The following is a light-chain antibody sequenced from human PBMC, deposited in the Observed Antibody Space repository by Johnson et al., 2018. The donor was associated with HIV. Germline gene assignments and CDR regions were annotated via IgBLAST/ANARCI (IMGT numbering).Light chain of an antibody. CDR3: GTWDGRLSAWV. CDR2: ENN. CDR1: SSNIGNNY. V-gene: IGLV1-51*02. J-gene: IGLJ1*01. Sequence: QPVLTQPPSVSAAPGQKVTISCSGSSSNIGNNYVSWYQQFPGTAPKLLIYENNKRPSGIPDRFSGSKSGPSTTLGITGLQTGDEADYYCGTWDGRLSAWVFGTGTKGTVL.